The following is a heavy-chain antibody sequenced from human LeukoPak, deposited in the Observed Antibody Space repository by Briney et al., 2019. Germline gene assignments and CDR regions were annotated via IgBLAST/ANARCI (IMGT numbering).Heavy chain of an antibody. V-gene: IGHV4-39*07. D-gene: IGHD6-19*01. Sequence: SETLSLTCTVSGGSISSSSYYWGWIRQPPGKGLEWIGSIYYSGSTYYNPSLKSRVTISVDTSKNQFSLKLSSVTAADTAVYYCARKYFSGWYEGTFDYWGQGTLVTVSS. CDR2: IYYSGST. J-gene: IGHJ4*02. CDR1: GGSISSSSYY. CDR3: ARKYFSGWYEGTFDY.